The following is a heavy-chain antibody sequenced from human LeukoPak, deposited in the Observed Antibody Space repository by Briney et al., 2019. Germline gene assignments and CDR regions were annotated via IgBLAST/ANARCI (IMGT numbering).Heavy chain of an antibody. D-gene: IGHD2-21*01. J-gene: IGHJ4*02. V-gene: IGHV3-7*01. Sequence: GVSLRLSCAASGFTFSSYWMTWVRQAPGQGLEWVANIKEEGSAKYHVDSVKGRFTISRDNAKNSLYLQMNSLRVEDTAVYYCTRDTGCSGGACYSFYDYWGQGTLVTVSS. CDR3: TRDTGCSGGACYSFYDY. CDR1: GFTFSSYW. CDR2: IKEEGSAK.